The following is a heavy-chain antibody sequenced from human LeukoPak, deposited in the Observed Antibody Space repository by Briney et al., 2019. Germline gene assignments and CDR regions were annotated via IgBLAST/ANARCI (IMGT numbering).Heavy chain of an antibody. Sequence: GGSLSLSCAASGFTFSSYGMHWVRQAPGKGLEWVAVISYDGSNKYYADSVKGRFTISRDNSKNTLYLQMNSLRAEDTAVYYCTKGYISSWYGDFDYWGQGTLATVSS. D-gene: IGHD6-13*01. V-gene: IGHV3-30*18. CDR3: TKGYISSWYGDFDY. J-gene: IGHJ4*02. CDR1: GFTFSSYG. CDR2: ISYDGSNK.